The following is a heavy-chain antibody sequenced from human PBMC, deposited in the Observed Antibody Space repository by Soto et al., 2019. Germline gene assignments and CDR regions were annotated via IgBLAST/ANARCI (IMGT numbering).Heavy chain of an antibody. V-gene: IGHV1-18*04. CDR3: ARGPDDSDVPRWDH. D-gene: IGHD4-17*01. Sequence: QVQLVQSGAEVKKPGASVTVSCKASGYTFSSSIISWVRQAPGQGLEWMGWISVYSGHTNYAPKFQGRVTVTTDTSTSTANMELRSLRSDDTAVYYCARGPDDSDVPRWDHWGQGTLITVSS. J-gene: IGHJ4*02. CDR1: GYTFSSSI. CDR2: ISVYSGHT.